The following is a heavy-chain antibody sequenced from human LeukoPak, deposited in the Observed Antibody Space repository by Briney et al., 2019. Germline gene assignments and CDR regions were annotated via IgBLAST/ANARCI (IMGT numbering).Heavy chain of an antibody. CDR1: GGTFSSYA. J-gene: IGHJ1*01. CDR2: INAGNGNT. CDR3: ARDSSDIRSLIAH. D-gene: IGHD2-15*01. Sequence: ASVKVSCKASGGTFSSYAMHWVRQAPGQRLEWMGWINAGNGNTKYSQKFQGRVTITRDTSASTAYMELSSLRSEDTAVYYCARDSSDIRSLIAHWGQGTLVTVSS. V-gene: IGHV1-3*01.